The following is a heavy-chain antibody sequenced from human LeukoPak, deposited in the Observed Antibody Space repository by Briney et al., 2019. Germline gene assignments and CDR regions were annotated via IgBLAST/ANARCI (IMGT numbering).Heavy chain of an antibody. J-gene: IGHJ4*02. CDR3: ARDVFKATMMGDSFDY. V-gene: IGHV1-18*01. Sequence: ASVKVSCKASGYTFTSYGISWVRQAPGQGLEWMGWISAYNGNTNYAQKLQGRVTMTTDTSTSTAYMELRTLRSDDTAVYYCARDVFKATMMGDSFDYWGQGTLVTVSS. CDR2: ISAYNGNT. CDR1: GYTFTSYG. D-gene: IGHD3-10*02.